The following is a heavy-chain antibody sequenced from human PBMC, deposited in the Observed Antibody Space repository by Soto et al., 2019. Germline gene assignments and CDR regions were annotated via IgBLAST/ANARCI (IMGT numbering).Heavy chain of an antibody. D-gene: IGHD6-19*01. CDR3: ARESSGWGTYYFDY. Sequence: GGSLRLSCAASGFTFSSYWMSWVRQAPGKGLEWVANIKQDGSEKNYVDPVKGRFTISRDNAKKSLYLQMNSLRAEDTAVYYCARESSGWGTYYFDYWGQGILVTVSS. CDR2: IKQDGSEK. J-gene: IGHJ4*02. CDR1: GFTFSSYW. V-gene: IGHV3-7*01.